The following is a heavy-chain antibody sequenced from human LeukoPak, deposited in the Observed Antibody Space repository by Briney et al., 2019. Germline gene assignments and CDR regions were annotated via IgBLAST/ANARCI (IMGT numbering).Heavy chain of an antibody. J-gene: IGHJ3*02. CDR3: ARSNSGFGVLDGASDI. V-gene: IGHV1-69*02. Sequence: SVKVSCKASGGTFSSYTISWVRQAPGQGLEWMGRIIPILGIANYAQKFQGRVTITADKSTSTAYMELSSLRSEDTAVYYCARSNSGFGVLDGASDIWGQGTMVTVSS. D-gene: IGHD4-23*01. CDR2: IIPILGIA. CDR1: GGTFSSYT.